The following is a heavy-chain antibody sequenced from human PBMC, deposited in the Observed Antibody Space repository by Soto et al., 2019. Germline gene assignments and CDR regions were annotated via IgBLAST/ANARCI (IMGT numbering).Heavy chain of an antibody. V-gene: IGHV5-51*01. J-gene: IGHJ6*02. CDR3: ARQSPTPGYYYFSYGMDV. Sequence: GESLKISCKASGYIFTLYWIGWVRQMPGKGLEWMGIIYPGDSDTRYSPSFQGQVTISADKSISTASLQWSSLKASDTAVYYCARQSPTPGYYYFSYGMDVWGQGATVTVSS. D-gene: IGHD4-17*01. CDR1: GYIFTLYW. CDR2: IYPGDSDT.